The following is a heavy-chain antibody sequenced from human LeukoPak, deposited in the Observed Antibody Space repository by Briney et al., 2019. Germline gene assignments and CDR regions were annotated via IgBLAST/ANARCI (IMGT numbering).Heavy chain of an antibody. CDR3: ARDSPGYLAYDF. CDR1: GGSISSSIYY. V-gene: IGHV4-39*01. J-gene: IGHJ4*02. D-gene: IGHD1-1*01. Sequence: SETLSLTCTVSGGSISSSIYYWGWIRQPPGKGLEWIGSIYYSGRTYYNPSLKSRVTISVDTSKNQFSLKLSSVTAADTAVYYCARDSPGYLAYDFWGQGTLVTVSS. CDR2: IYYSGRT.